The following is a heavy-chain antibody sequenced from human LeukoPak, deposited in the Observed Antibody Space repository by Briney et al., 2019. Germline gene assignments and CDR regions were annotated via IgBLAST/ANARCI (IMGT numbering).Heavy chain of an antibody. CDR1: GFSLSGYW. D-gene: IGHD2-15*01. J-gene: IGHJ5*02. CDR2: NNGDGSTT. Sequence: GGSLRLSCVASGFSLSGYWTYWVRQAPGKGLMYISRNNGDGSTTNYADVVKGRFTMSRDNVKNTLYLQMNSLRVEDTAVYYCARDPRNVGLAPWGQGTLVTVSS. CDR3: ARDPRNVGLAP. V-gene: IGHV3-74*01.